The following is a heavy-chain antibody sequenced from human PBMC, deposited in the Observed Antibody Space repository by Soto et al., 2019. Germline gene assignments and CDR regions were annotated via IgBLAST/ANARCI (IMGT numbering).Heavy chain of an antibody. V-gene: IGHV4-59*01. CDR3: ARDSGLSSSWQCDY. J-gene: IGHJ4*02. CDR2: IYYSGRP. CDR1: GGSISSYY. Sequence: QVQLQESGPGLVKPSETLSLTCTVSGGSISSYYWSWILQPPGKGLEWIGDIYYSGRPNYNPSLKSRVTISVDTSKNQFALKLSSVTAADTAVYYCARDSGLSSSWQCDYWGQGTLVTVAS. D-gene: IGHD6-13*01.